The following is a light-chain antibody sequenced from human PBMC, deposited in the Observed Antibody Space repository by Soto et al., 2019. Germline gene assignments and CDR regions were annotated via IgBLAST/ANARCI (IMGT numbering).Light chain of an antibody. CDR1: QSISSSY. V-gene: IGKV3-20*01. Sequence: EIVLTQSPGTLSLSPGERATLSCRASQSISSSYLAWYQQKPGQAPRLLVYGASSRATGIPDRFSGSGSGTDFSLTISRLEPEDFEVYCCQQYGSSRFTFGPGTKVDIK. CDR3: QQYGSSRFT. J-gene: IGKJ3*01. CDR2: GAS.